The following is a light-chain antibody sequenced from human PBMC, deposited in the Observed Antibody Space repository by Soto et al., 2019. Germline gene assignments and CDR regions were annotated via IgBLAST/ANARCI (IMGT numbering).Light chain of an antibody. CDR1: QCVSSSY. CDR3: QQYGNSPRYT. J-gene: IGKJ2*01. V-gene: IGKV3-20*01. Sequence: ESVLTQSPGTLSLSPGERATLSSRASQCVSSSYLAWYQQKPGQPPRLLIYGASNRATGIPDRFRGSGSGTDFTLTISRLEPEDFAVYYCQQYGNSPRYTFGQGTKLEIK. CDR2: GAS.